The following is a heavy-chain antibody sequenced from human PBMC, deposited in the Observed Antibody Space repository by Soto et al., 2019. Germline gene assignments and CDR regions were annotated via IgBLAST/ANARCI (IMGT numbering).Heavy chain of an antibody. J-gene: IGHJ4*02. V-gene: IGHV3-74*01. CDR3: ARDAGVGGAGDY. Sequence: GGSLRLSCAASGFTFSNYWMHWVRQAPGKGLVWVSHISSDGSTISYAGSVKGRFTISRDNVKNALYLQMNSLRVEDTAVYYCARDAGVGGAGDYWGQGTLVTVSS. D-gene: IGHD3-3*01. CDR1: GFTFSNYW. CDR2: ISSDGSTI.